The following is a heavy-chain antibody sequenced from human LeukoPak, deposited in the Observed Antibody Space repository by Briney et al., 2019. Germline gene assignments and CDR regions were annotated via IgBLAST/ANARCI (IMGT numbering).Heavy chain of an antibody. CDR2: VHHSGRT. J-gene: IGHJ4*02. CDR1: GYSISTNYS. V-gene: IGHV4-38-2*02. D-gene: IGHD1-7*01. Sequence: SETLSLTCTVSGYSISTNYSWGWIRPPPGKGLEWIGSVHHSGRTYYNPSLKSRLTISLETSKKHFSLKLSSVTSADTAVYYGARLANYVPVYWGQGSLVTVSS. CDR3: ARLANYVPVY.